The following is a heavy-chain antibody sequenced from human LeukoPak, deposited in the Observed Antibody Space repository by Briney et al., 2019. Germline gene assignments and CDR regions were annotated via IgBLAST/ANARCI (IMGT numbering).Heavy chain of an antibody. CDR1: GFTFDDYA. Sequence: GRSLRLSCAASGFTFDDYAMHWVRQAPGKGQEWVSGISWNSGSIGYADSVKGRFTISRDNAKNSLYLQMNSLRAEDTALYYCAKTMVRGVMAPFDYWGQGTLVTVSS. J-gene: IGHJ4*02. CDR3: AKTMVRGVMAPFDY. CDR2: ISWNSGSI. V-gene: IGHV3-9*01. D-gene: IGHD3-10*01.